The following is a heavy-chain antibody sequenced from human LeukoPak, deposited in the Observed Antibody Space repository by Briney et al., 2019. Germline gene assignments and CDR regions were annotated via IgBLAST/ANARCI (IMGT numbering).Heavy chain of an antibody. J-gene: IGHJ3*02. CDR3: ARIFKPSVGAFDI. D-gene: IGHD1-26*01. Sequence: GGSLRLSCAASGFTFSSYTMNRVRQAPGKGLEWVSFISTSPSTIYYADSVKGRFTISRDNAKNSLYLQMNSLRAEDTAVYYCARIFKPSVGAFDIWGQGTMVTVSS. V-gene: IGHV3-48*04. CDR1: GFTFSSYT. CDR2: ISTSPSTI.